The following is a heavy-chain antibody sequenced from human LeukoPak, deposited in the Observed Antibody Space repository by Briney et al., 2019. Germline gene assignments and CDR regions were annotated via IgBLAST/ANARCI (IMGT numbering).Heavy chain of an antibody. Sequence: PGGSLRLSCAASGFTFSSYAMHWVRQAPGKGLEWVAVISYDGSNKYYADSVKGRFTISRDNSMNTLYLQMNSLRAEDTAVYYRARNYYDSSGYYEGGDYWGQGTLVTVSS. CDR1: GFTFSSYA. V-gene: IGHV3-30*04. D-gene: IGHD3-22*01. CDR3: ARNYYDSSGYYEGGDY. J-gene: IGHJ4*02. CDR2: ISYDGSNK.